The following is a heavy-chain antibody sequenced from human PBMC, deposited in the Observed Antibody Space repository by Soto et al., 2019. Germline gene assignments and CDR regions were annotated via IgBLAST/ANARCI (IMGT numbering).Heavy chain of an antibody. V-gene: IGHV3-7*01. D-gene: IGHD3-3*01. CDR1: GFTFSSYA. Sequence: PGGSLRLSCAASGFTFSSYAMSWVRQAPGKGLEWVANIKQDGSEKYYVDSVEGRFTISRDNAKNSLYLQMNSLRVGDTAVYYCAKARAQYYDFWSGYPVDYWGQGTLVTVSS. CDR3: AKARAQYYDFWSGYPVDY. CDR2: IKQDGSEK. J-gene: IGHJ4*02.